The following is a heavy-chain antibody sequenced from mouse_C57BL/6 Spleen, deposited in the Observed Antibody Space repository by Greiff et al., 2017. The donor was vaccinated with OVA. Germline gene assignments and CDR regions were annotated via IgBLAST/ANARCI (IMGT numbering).Heavy chain of an antibody. V-gene: IGHV1-81*01. CDR1: GYTFTSYG. CDR3: ARRRTAQAHYYAMDY. J-gene: IGHJ4*01. CDR2: IYPRSGNT. D-gene: IGHD3-2*02. Sequence: QVQLQQSGAELARPGASVKLSCKASGYTFTSYGISWVKQRTGQGLEWIGEIYPRSGNTYYNEKFKGKATLTADKSSSTAYMELRSLTSEDSAVYVCARRRTAQAHYYAMDYWGQGTSVTVSS.